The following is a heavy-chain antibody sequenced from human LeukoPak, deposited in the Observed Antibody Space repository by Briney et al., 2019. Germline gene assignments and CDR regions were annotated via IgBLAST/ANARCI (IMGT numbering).Heavy chain of an antibody. J-gene: IGHJ4*02. CDR3: ASLYGSGSSKIDY. Sequence: PSQTLSLTCTVSGGSISSGDYYWSWIRQPPGKGLEWIGYIYYSGSTYYNPSLKSRVTISVDTSKNQFSLKLSSVTAAGTAVYYCASLYGSGSSKIDYWGQGTLVTVSS. CDR2: IYYSGST. D-gene: IGHD3-10*01. CDR1: GGSISSGDYY. V-gene: IGHV4-30-4*01.